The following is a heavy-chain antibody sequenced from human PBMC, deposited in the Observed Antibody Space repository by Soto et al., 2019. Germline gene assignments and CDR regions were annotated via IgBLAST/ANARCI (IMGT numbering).Heavy chain of an antibody. CDR2: IGVSGT. V-gene: IGHV3-23*01. D-gene: IGHD5-18*01. J-gene: IGHJ4*01. CDR3: ATDPYAAMIRYYFDF. CDR1: GFTFGNYW. Sequence: GWSLRLSFAASGFTFGNYWMHWVRQAPGKGLEWVSNIGVSGTFYADSVKGRFTISRDNSKNTLYLQMNILRAEDTAIYYCATDPYAAMIRYYFDFSRHGTQVTVSS.